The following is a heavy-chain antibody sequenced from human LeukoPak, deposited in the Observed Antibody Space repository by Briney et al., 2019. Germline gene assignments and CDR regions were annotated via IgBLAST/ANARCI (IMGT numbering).Heavy chain of an antibody. J-gene: IGHJ4*02. V-gene: IGHV3-21*01. D-gene: IGHD2-2*01. CDR3: ANHLACGSTSCPPFDY. CDR1: GFTFSSYS. CDR2: ISDDSNYI. Sequence: GGSLRLSCAASGFTFSSYSMSWVRQAPGEGLEWVSSISDDSNYIYYADSVEGRFTISRDNAKNSLYLQMNSLRAEDTAVYYCANHLACGSTSCPPFDYWGQGTLVTVSS.